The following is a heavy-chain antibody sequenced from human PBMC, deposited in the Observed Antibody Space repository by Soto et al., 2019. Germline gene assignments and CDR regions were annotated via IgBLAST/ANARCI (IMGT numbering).Heavy chain of an antibody. CDR2: IYYSGNT. J-gene: IGHJ5*02. D-gene: IGHD5-18*01. CDR1: GGSISDRHW. V-gene: IGHV4-4*02. CDR3: ARGEGYSPTDL. Sequence: QVQLQESGPGLVKPSGTLSLTCVVSGGSISDRHWWSWVRQPPGKGLEWIGEIYYSGNTNYNPSLKSRVPISIAQSRTPLSLKLSSVSAADTALYYCARGEGYSPTDLWGQGTLVIVSS.